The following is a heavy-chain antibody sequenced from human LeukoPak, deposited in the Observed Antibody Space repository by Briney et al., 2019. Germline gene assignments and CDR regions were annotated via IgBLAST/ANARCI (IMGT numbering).Heavy chain of an antibody. D-gene: IGHD2-2*01. J-gene: IGHJ4*02. CDR2: IYYSGST. CDR1: GCSISSYY. Sequence: SETLSLTCTVSGCSISSYYWSWIRQPPGKGLEWIGYIYYSGSTKYNPSLKSRVTISVDTSTSQFSLKLTSVTAADTAVYYCARLGIGVVPSAMLGDYYFDYWGQGTLVTVSS. V-gene: IGHV4-59*08. CDR3: ARLGIGVVPSAMLGDYYFDY.